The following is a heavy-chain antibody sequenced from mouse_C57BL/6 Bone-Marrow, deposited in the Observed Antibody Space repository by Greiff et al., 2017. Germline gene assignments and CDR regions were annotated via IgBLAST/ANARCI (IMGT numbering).Heavy chain of an antibody. D-gene: IGHD1-1*01. CDR1: GYTFTSYW. J-gene: IGHJ4*01. Sequence: QVQLQQPGAELVMPGASVKLSCKASGYTFTSYWMHWVKQRPGQGLEWIGEIDPSDSYTNYNQKFKGKSTLTVDKSSSTAYMQLSSLTSEDSAVYYCARSVYYYGSSCAIDYWGQGTSVTVSA. CDR3: ARSVYYYGSSCAIDY. CDR2: IDPSDSYT. V-gene: IGHV1-69*01.